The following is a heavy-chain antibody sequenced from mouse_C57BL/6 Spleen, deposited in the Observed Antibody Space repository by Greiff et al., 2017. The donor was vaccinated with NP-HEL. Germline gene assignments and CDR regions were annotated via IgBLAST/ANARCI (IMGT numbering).Heavy chain of an antibody. CDR3: ARALTGAWFAY. V-gene: IGHV5-4*03. D-gene: IGHD4-1*01. Sequence: DVMLVESGGGLVKPGGSLKLSCAASGFTFSSYAMSWVRQTPEKRLEWVATISDGGSYTYYPDNVKGRFTISRDNAKNNLYLQMSHLKSEDTAMYYCARALTGAWFAYWGQGTLVTVSA. J-gene: IGHJ3*01. CDR2: ISDGGSYT. CDR1: GFTFSSYA.